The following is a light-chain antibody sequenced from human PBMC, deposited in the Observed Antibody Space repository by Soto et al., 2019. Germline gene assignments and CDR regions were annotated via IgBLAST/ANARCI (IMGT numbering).Light chain of an antibody. V-gene: IGKV3-20*01. CDR3: QQYGRSPLT. CDR1: QSVSSNY. J-gene: IGKJ4*01. CDR2: GAS. Sequence: EIVLTQSPGTLSLSPGERATLSCRASQSVSSNYLAWYQQKPGQAPRLLIYGASSRATGIPDRFSGSGSGTDFTLTISRLEPEDFAVYHCQQYGRSPLTVGGGTKVEIK.